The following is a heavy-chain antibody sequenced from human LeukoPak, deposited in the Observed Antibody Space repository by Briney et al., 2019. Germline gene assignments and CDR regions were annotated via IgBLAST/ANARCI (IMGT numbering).Heavy chain of an antibody. V-gene: IGHV3-7*01. Sequence: GGSLRLSCAASGFTFSSYWMNWVRQAPGKGLEWVANIKQDGSEKYYVDSVKGRFTISRDNAKNSLYLQMNSLRAEDTAVYYSARAPNLGGVVPAALDYWGQGTLVTVSS. D-gene: IGHD2-2*01. CDR1: GFTFSSYW. CDR2: IKQDGSEK. J-gene: IGHJ4*02. CDR3: ARAPNLGGVVPAALDY.